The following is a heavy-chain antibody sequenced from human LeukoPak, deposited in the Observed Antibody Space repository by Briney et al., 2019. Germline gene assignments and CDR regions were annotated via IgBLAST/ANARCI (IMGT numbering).Heavy chain of an antibody. J-gene: IGHJ5*02. CDR3: ARDTSMVRGERGGWFDP. CDR2: ISGSGGST. CDR1: GFTFSSYG. D-gene: IGHD3-10*01. V-gene: IGHV3-23*01. Sequence: PGGSLRLSCAASGFTFSSYGMIWVRQAPGKGLEWVSGISGSGGSTYTADPVKDRFTISRHNSKNTLYLQMNSLRAEDTAVYYCARDTSMVRGERGGWFDPWGQGTLVTVSS.